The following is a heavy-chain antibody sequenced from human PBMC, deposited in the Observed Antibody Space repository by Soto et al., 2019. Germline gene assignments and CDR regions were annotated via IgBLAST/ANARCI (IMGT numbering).Heavy chain of an antibody. V-gene: IGHV3-23*01. D-gene: IGHD6-6*01. CDR2: ISGSGGTT. CDR3: ARDRHNNFFDP. CDR1: GFTFSAYA. J-gene: IGHJ5*02. Sequence: SLRLSCVASGFTFSAYAMSWVRLAPGKGLQWVSAISGSGGTTYYIDSVKGRFTISRDNSKNTLFLEMSSLRAEDTAIYYCARDRHNNFFDPWGQGTLVTVSS.